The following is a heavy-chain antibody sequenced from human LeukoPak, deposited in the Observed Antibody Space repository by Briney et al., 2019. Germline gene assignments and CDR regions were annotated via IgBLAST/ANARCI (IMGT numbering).Heavy chain of an antibody. CDR2: ISSSSSTI. D-gene: IGHD3/OR15-3a*01. J-gene: IGHJ6*03. CDR3: ARDGQGPPDPYYYYYMDV. V-gene: IGHV3-48*01. CDR1: GFTFSSYS. Sequence: PGGSLRLSCAASGFTFSSYSMNWVRQAPGKGLEWVSYISSSSSTIYYADSVKGRFTISRDNAKNSLHLQMNSLRAEDTAVYYCARDGQGPPDPYYYYYMDVWGKGTTVTVSS.